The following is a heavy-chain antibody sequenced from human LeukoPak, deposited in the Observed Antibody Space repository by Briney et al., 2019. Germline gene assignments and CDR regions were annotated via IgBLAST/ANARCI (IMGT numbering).Heavy chain of an antibody. J-gene: IGHJ5*02. D-gene: IGHD6-6*01. CDR2: INPSGGST. CDR3: ARANAYSSSSVRNWFDP. V-gene: IGHV1-46*01. CDR1: GYTFTSYY. Sequence: ASVKVSCKASGYTFTSYYMHWVRQAPGQGLEWMGIINPSGGSTSYAQKFQGRATMTRDTSTSTVYMELSSLRSEDTAVYYCARANAYSSSSVRNWFDPWGQGTLVTVSS.